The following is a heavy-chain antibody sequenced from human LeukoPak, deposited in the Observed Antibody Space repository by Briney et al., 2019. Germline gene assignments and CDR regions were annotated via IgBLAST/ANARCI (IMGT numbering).Heavy chain of an antibody. CDR3: AKDRGYGDYYFDY. CDR2: ISGSGGST. Sequence: PGGSLRLSCAASGFTFSSYAMSWVRQAPGKGLEWVSAISGSGGSTHYADSVKGRFTISRDNSKNTLYLQMNSLRAEDTAVYYCAKDRGYGDYYFDYWSQGTLVTVSS. D-gene: IGHD4-17*01. V-gene: IGHV3-23*01. CDR1: GFTFSSYA. J-gene: IGHJ4*02.